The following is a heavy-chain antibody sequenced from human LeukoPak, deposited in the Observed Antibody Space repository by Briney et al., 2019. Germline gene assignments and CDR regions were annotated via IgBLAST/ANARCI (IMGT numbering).Heavy chain of an antibody. Sequence: GGSLRLSCAASGFTFTSYAMSWVRQAPGKGLEWVSTISDSSDRTYYADSVKGRFTISRDNSKNTLYLQMNSLRAEDTAVYYCARDGPAWGAARFGMDVWGQGTTVTVSS. CDR2: ISDSSDRT. CDR3: ARDGPAWGAARFGMDV. V-gene: IGHV3-23*01. J-gene: IGHJ6*02. CDR1: GFTFTSYA. D-gene: IGHD1-26*01.